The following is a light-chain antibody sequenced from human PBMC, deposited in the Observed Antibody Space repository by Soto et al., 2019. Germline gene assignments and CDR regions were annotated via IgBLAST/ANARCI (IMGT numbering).Light chain of an antibody. V-gene: IGLV2-11*01. J-gene: IGLJ2*01. CDR2: DVS. CDR3: CSYAGSYTV. CDR1: SSDVGGYNY. Sequence: QSALTQPRSVSGSHGQSVTNSCTGTSSDVGGYNYVSWYQQHPGKAPKLMIYDVSKRPSGVPDRFSGSKSGNTASLTISGLQAEDEADYYCCSYAGSYTVFGGGTNVTVL.